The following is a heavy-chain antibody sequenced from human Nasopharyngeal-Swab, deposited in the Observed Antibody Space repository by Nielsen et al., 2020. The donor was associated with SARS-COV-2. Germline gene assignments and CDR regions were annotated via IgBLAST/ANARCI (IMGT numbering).Heavy chain of an antibody. CDR2: IFSSGSP. D-gene: IGHD4-17*01. V-gene: IGHV4-39*07. CDR3: ARDESGDYLGLLFVH. CDR1: VASISSRNNY. Sequence: SETLSLTCTVSVASISSRNNYWGWICQSPGKGLEWLGTIFSSGSPYNPSLKRRVTMSVDTSKNQFSLKLPSVTAADTAVYYCARDESGDYLGLLFVHWGRGTLVTVSS. J-gene: IGHJ4*02.